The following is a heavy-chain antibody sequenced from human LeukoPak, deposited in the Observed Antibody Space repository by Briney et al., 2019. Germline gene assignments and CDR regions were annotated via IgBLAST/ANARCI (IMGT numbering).Heavy chain of an antibody. CDR3: ARAPYGPLGY. V-gene: IGHV4-59*12. J-gene: IGHJ4*02. D-gene: IGHD4-17*01. CDR2: IYHSGDT. CDR1: GGSISSSY. Sequence: PSETLSLTCTVSGGSISSSYWSWIRQPPGKGLEWIGYIYHSGDTNSNPSLKSRVTISMDTSKNQFSLKLSSVTAADTAVYYCARAPYGPLGYWGQGTLVTVSS.